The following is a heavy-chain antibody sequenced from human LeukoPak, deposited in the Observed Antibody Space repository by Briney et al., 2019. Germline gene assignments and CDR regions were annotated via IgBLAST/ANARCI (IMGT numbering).Heavy chain of an antibody. Sequence: SATLSLTCTVSGVSITRFYWTWVRQPPGKGLEWIAYISNGGSSFNGGNTIYDPSLKSRVTISVDKSNTQFSLNLSSVTAADTAVYFCVQTTGWPGFDYWGQGALVTVSS. CDR2: ISNGGSSFNGGNT. V-gene: IGHV4-59*08. CDR1: GVSITRFY. J-gene: IGHJ4*02. D-gene: IGHD6-19*01. CDR3: VQTTGWPGFDY.